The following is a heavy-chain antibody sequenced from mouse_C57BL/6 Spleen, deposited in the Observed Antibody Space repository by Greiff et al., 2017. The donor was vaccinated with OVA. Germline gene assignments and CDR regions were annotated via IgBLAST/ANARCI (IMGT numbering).Heavy chain of an antibody. Sequence: QVQLQQPGAELVKPGASVKLSCKASGYTFTRYWMHWVKQRRGEGLDGIGKSHPNSDNANNNKKFKSKATQTVNKSSNTAYMQLSSLTSEDSAVYYCARNRDRDDWGQGTTLTVSS. V-gene: IGHV1-64*01. CDR3: ARNRDRDD. D-gene: IGHD3-3*01. CDR1: GYTFTRYW. CDR2: SHPNSDNA. J-gene: IGHJ2*01.